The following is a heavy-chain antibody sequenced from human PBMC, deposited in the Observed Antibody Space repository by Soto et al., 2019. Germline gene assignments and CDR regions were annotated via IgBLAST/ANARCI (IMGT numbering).Heavy chain of an antibody. V-gene: IGHV3-33*01. CDR3: ARQGVPAATPPDY. CDR2: IWYDGSNK. D-gene: IGHD2-2*01. CDR1: GFTFSSYG. Sequence: QVQLVESGGGVVQPGRSLRLSCAASGFTFSSYGMHWVRQAPGKGLEWVAVIWYDGSNKYYADSVKGRFTISRDNSKNTLYLQINSLRAEDTAVYYCARQGVPAATPPDYWGQGTLVTVSS. J-gene: IGHJ4*02.